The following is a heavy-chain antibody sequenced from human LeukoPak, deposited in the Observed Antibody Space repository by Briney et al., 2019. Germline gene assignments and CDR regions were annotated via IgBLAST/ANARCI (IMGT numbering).Heavy chain of an antibody. CDR3: ATAPRAASVAVALPDYYYYGMDV. D-gene: IGHD6-19*01. CDR1: GYTLTELS. J-gene: IGHJ6*02. V-gene: IGHV1-24*01. CDR2: FDPENDET. Sequence: GASVKVSCKVSGYTLTELSMHWVRQAPGKGLEWMGGFDPENDETVYAQKFQGRVTMTEDISTDTAYMELSSLRSEDTAVYYCATAPRAASVAVALPDYYYYGMDVWGRGTTVTVSS.